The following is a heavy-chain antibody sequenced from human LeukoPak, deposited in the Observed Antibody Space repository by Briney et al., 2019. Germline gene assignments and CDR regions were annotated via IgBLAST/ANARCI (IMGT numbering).Heavy chain of an antibody. CDR2: IKRDGSVI. CDR3: ARDFNPSCGDNCYLDAFDI. D-gene: IGHD2-21*01. V-gene: IGHV3-7*01. Sequence: GGSLRLSCAASGFIFSKYWMTWVRQAPGKGLEWVANIKRDGSVIHYVDSVKGRFTISRDNAKNSLYLQMDSLRAEDTAVYYCARDFNPSCGDNCYLDAFDIWGRGTTVTVSS. J-gene: IGHJ3*02. CDR1: GFIFSKYW.